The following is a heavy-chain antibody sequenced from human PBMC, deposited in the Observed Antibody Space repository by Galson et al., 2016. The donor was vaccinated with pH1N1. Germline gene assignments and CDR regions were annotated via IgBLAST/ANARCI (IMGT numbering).Heavy chain of an antibody. J-gene: IGHJ4*02. V-gene: IGHV3-74*01. CDR3: ARARLFTTGDPTGYFDY. D-gene: IGHD1-1*01. CDR1: GFSFSSYW. Sequence: SLRLSCAASGFSFSSYWMHWVRQVPGKGLVWVSRINSDGSSTSYADSVKGRFTISRDNAKNTLYLQMDSLRAEDTAVYFCARARLFTTGDPTGYFDYWGQGTLATASS. CDR2: INSDGSST.